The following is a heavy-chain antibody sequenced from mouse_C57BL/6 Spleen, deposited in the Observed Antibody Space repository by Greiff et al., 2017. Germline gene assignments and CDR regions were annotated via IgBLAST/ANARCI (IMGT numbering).Heavy chain of an antibody. CDR1: GFTFSSYG. D-gene: IGHD2-5*01. CDR3: ARLSNPIYYAMDY. CDR2: ISSGGSYT. V-gene: IGHV5-6*01. Sequence: EVKLVESGGDLVKPGGSLKLSCAASGFTFSSYGMSWVRQTPDKRLEWVATISSGGSYTYYPDSVKGRFTISRDNAKNTLYLQMSSLKSEDTAMYYCARLSNPIYYAMDYWGQGTSVTVSS. J-gene: IGHJ4*01.